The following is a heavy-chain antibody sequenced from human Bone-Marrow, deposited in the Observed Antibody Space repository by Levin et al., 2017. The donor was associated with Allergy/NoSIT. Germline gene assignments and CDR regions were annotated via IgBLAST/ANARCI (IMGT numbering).Heavy chain of an antibody. Sequence: SQTLSLTCTVSGDSITDSHHSWAWIRQPPGKGLEWIGSIYYSGRTYYNPSLKSPVTISLDTSKNQFSLKLTSVTAADTSVYYCARVALAYFDYWGPGTLVTVSS. V-gene: IGHV4-39*07. CDR1: GDSITDSHHS. J-gene: IGHJ4*02. CDR3: ARVALAYFDY. CDR2: IYYSGRT.